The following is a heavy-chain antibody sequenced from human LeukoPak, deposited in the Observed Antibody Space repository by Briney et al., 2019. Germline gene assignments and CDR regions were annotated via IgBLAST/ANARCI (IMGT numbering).Heavy chain of an antibody. V-gene: IGHV3-53*04. CDR3: ARRPSGSYYYYGMDV. CDR2: IYSGGST. D-gene: IGHD3-10*01. Sequence: GGSLRLSRAASGFTVSSNYMSWVRQAPGKGLEWVSVIYSGGSTYYADSVKGRFTISRHNSKNTLYLQMNSLRAEDTAVYYCARRPSGSYYYYGMDVWGQGTTVTVSS. CDR1: GFTVSSNY. J-gene: IGHJ6*02.